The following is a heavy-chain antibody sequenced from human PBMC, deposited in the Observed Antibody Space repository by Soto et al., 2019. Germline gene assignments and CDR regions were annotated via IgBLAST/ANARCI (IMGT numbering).Heavy chain of an antibody. CDR3: ARDLGGWPDY. D-gene: IGHD6-19*01. CDR2: INAGNGNT. J-gene: IGHJ4*02. Sequence: QVQLVQSGAEVKKPGASVKVSCKASGYTFTSYAIHWVRRAHGQRLEWMGWINAGNGNTKYSQKFKDRVTITSDTPASTAYMELSSLRSEDTAVYYCARDLGGWPDYWGQGTLVTVSS. V-gene: IGHV1-3*01. CDR1: GYTFTSYA.